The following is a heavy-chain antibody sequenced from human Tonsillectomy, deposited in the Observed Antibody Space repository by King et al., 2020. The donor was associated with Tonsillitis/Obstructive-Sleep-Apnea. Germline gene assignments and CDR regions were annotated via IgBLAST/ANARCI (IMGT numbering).Heavy chain of an antibody. CDR2: ISSSSSYI. D-gene: IGHD1-26*01. Sequence: VQLVESGGGLVKPGGSLRLSCAASGFTFSSYSMNWVRQAPGKGLEWVSSISSSSSYIYYADSVKGRFTISRDNAKNSLYLQMNSLRAEDTAVYYCAREWGRGSYYFAFDIWGQGTMVTVSS. J-gene: IGHJ3*02. V-gene: IGHV3-21*01. CDR3: AREWGRGSYYFAFDI. CDR1: GFTFSSYS.